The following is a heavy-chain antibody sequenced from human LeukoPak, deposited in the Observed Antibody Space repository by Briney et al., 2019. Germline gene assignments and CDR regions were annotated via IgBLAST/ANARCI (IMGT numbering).Heavy chain of an antibody. CDR1: GFTFTSHW. CDR3: ARGCCSGPSCYSDTFDL. CDR2: IKQEGSEK. J-gene: IGHJ3*01. Sequence: GGSLRLSCAASGFTFTSHWMAWVRQAPGKGLEWVANIKQEGSEKYYVDSVKGRFTISRDNAKNSMFLQMSSLRADDTAVYYCARGCCSGPSCYSDTFDLWGQGTMVTVSS. D-gene: IGHD2-2*01. V-gene: IGHV3-7*03.